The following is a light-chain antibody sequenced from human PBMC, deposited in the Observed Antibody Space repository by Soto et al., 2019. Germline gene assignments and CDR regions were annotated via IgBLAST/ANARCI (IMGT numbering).Light chain of an antibody. Sequence: DIRMTQSPSSLSASVGDRVTITCRASQGIRNALGWYQQKPGKAPKRLIYAASSLESGVPSRFSGSGSGTEFTLTISSLQPEDFATYYCLQHNIFPYTFGQGTKLDIK. V-gene: IGKV1-17*01. CDR3: LQHNIFPYT. CDR1: QGIRNA. J-gene: IGKJ2*01. CDR2: AAS.